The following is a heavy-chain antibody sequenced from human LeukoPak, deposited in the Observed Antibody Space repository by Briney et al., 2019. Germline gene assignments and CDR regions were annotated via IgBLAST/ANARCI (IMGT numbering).Heavy chain of an antibody. V-gene: IGHV4-38-2*01. D-gene: IGHD6-19*01. J-gene: IGHJ3*02. Sequence: SSETLSLTCAVSGYSISSGYYWGWIRQPPRKGLEWIESIYHSGSSYYNPSLKSRVTMSVDTSKNQFSLKLSSVTAADTAVYYCARVIAVAGAFNAFDIWGQGTMVTVSS. CDR3: ARVIAVAGAFNAFDI. CDR2: IYHSGSS. CDR1: GYSISSGYY.